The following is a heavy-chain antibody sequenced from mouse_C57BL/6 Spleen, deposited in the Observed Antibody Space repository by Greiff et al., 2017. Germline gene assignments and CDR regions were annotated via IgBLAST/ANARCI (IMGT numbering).Heavy chain of an antibody. V-gene: IGHV5-4*01. CDR1: GFTFSSYA. CDR3: ARDPTDYAMDY. Sequence: EVKVVESGGGLVKPGGSLKLSCAASGFTFSSYAMSWVRQTPEKRLEWVATISDGGSYTYYPDNVKGRFTISRDNAKNNLYLQMSHLKSEDTAMYYCARDPTDYAMDYWGQGTSVTVSS. D-gene: IGHD2-10*01. J-gene: IGHJ4*01. CDR2: ISDGGSYT.